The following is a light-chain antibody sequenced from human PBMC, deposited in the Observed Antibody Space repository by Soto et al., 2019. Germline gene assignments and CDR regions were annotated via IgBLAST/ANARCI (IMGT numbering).Light chain of an antibody. Sequence: DIQVTQSPSSLSASVGDRVTITCRASQSISNYLTWFQQKPMKAPKLLIYAASSLQGGVSSRFSGSGSGTDFTLTITSLQPEDFATYYCQQTYSAPWTFGQGTEVEIK. CDR2: AAS. CDR3: QQTYSAPWT. CDR1: QSISNY. J-gene: IGKJ1*01. V-gene: IGKV1-39*01.